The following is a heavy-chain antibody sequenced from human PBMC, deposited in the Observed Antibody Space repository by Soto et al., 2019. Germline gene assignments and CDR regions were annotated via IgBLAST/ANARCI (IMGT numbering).Heavy chain of an antibody. CDR2: VYFSGNT. D-gene: IGHD6-25*01. Sequence: LSLTCTVSGGSLSSYYWTWIRQSPGKVLEWIGYVYFSGNTNYTPSLKSRVTISIDTSKNQFSLRLASVTAADTAFYYCGSVRPSGYVLSWGQGTLVTVSS. V-gene: IGHV4-59*01. CDR3: GSVRPSGYVLS. J-gene: IGHJ5*02. CDR1: GGSLSSYY.